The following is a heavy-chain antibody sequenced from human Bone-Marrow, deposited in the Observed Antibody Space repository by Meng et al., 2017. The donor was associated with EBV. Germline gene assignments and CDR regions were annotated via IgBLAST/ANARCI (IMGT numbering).Heavy chain of an antibody. V-gene: IGHV4-4*02. D-gene: IGHD4-23*01. Sequence: QVPVQDSGPGRVKPSGTLSLAFSVSGGSISSSNWWSWVRQPPGKGLEWIGEIYHSGSTNYNPSLKSRVTISVDKSKNQFSLKLSSVTAADTAVYDFASLPDYGGNSWDYWGQGTLVTVSS. CDR1: GGSISSSNW. CDR2: IYHSGST. J-gene: IGHJ4*02. CDR3: ASLPDYGGNSWDY.